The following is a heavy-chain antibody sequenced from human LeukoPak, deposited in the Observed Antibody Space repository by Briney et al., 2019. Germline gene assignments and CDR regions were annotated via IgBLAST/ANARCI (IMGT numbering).Heavy chain of an antibody. CDR2: IRYDGSNK. V-gene: IGHV3-30*02. Sequence: GGSLRLSCAASGFTFSSYGMHWVRQAPGTGPEWVAFIRYDGSNKYYADSVKGRFTISRDNSKNTLYLQMNSLRAEDTAVYYCAKAPPVVAATPGLADYWGQGTLVTVSS. J-gene: IGHJ4*02. D-gene: IGHD2-15*01. CDR3: AKAPPVVAATPGLADY. CDR1: GFTFSSYG.